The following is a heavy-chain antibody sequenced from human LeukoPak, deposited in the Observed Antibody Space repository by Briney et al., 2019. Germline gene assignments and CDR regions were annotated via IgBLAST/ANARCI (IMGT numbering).Heavy chain of an antibody. D-gene: IGHD3-22*01. CDR2: INPNSGDT. CDR1: GYTFTGYF. J-gene: IGHJ4*02. V-gene: IGHV1-2*02. CDR3: ARDERYDSSGYPFDY. Sequence: ASVKVSCKASGYTFTGYFIHWVRQAPGQGLEWMEWINPNSGDTNYAQNFQGRVTMTRDTSISTAYMELSRLRSDDTAVYYCARDERYDSSGYPFDYWGQGTLVTVSS.